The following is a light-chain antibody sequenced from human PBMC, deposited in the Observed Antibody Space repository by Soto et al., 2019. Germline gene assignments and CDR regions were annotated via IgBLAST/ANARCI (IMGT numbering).Light chain of an antibody. CDR1: SSDIGGFNY. J-gene: IGLJ2*01. CDR2: DVN. CDR3: CSYAGSNTFVI. V-gene: IGLV2-11*01. Sequence: QSALTQPRSVSGSPGQSVTISCTATSSDIGGFNYVSRYQHYPGKAPKLMIYDVNKRPSGVPDRFFGSKSGNTASLTISGLQAEDEADYYCCSYAGSNTFVIFGGGTKVTVL.